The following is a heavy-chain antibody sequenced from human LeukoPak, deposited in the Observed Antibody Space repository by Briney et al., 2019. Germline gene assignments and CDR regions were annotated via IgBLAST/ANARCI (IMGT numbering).Heavy chain of an antibody. CDR1: GYNFDNXA. CDR2: INTKTGNP. Sequence: GASVXXXCKASGYNFDNXAXNWVRXXPXXGXEXMGWINTKTGNPTYAQGFTGRFVFSLDTSVTTTYLQISGLEAEDTAVYYCARYFDWPPPSDYWGQGTLVIVSS. CDR3: ARYFDWPPPSDY. J-gene: IGHJ4*02. D-gene: IGHD3-9*01. V-gene: IGHV7-4-1*02.